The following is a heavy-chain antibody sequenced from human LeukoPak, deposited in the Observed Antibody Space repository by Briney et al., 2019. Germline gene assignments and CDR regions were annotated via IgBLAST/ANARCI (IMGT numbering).Heavy chain of an antibody. V-gene: IGHV3-23*01. J-gene: IGHJ4*02. D-gene: IGHD3-9*01. CDR2: VFGRDTSP. CDR1: GFTFRNYA. Sequence: GASLRLSCAACGFTFRNYAMMCVRQAPGEGLGWVSAVFGRDTSPYYTTTVKGRFTIPRDNSKNTLYLQMNSLSAEDTAIYYCAKWGDYDVLTGYYDSDYWGQGTLVTVSS. CDR3: AKWGDYDVLTGYYDSDY.